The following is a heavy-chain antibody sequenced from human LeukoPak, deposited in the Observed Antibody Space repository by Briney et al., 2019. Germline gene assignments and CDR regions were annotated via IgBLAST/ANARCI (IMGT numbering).Heavy chain of an antibody. D-gene: IGHD5-24*01. V-gene: IGHV3-23*01. CDR3: TRVGYIDEGIDY. Sequence: GGSLRLSCAASGFTFSSYAMTWVRQAPGKGLEWVSVVSGSGGSTNYADSVKGRFTISRDNSKNTLYLQMNSLRAEDTAIYYCTRVGYIDEGIDYWGQGTLVTVSS. CDR1: GFTFSSYA. J-gene: IGHJ4*02. CDR2: VSGSGGST.